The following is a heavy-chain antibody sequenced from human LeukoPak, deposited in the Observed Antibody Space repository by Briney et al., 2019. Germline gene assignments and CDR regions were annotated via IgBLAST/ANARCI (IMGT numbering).Heavy chain of an antibody. J-gene: IGHJ6*02. V-gene: IGHV3-13*01. D-gene: IGHD6-13*01. CDR3: ARAIAAAGPYYYYGMDV. Sequence: PGGSLRLSCAASGFTFSSYDVHWVRQATGKGLEWVSAIGTAGDTYYPGSVKGRFTISRENAKNSLYLQMNSLRAEDTAVYYCARAIAAAGPYYYYGMDVWGQGTTVTVSS. CDR2: IGTAGDT. CDR1: GFTFSSYD.